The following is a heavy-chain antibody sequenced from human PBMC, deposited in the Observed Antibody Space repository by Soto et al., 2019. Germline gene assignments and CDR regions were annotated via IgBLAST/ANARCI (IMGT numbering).Heavy chain of an antibody. J-gene: IGHJ4*02. CDR2: ISGSGGNT. Sequence: EVQLLESAGGLVQPGGSLSLSCAASGFTFSSYAMRWVRQAPGKGLEWVSAISGSGGNTYYADSVKGRFTISRDNSKNTLFLQLNSRRAEDTAVYYCAKCAGSGWYPDYWGQGTLVTGSS. CDR1: GFTFSSYA. V-gene: IGHV3-23*01. D-gene: IGHD6-19*01. CDR3: AKCAGSGWYPDY.